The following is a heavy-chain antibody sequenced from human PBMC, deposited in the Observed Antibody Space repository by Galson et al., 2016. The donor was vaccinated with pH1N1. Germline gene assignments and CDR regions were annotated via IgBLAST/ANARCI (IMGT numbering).Heavy chain of an antibody. V-gene: IGHV3-23*01. CDR2: ISGSGGAT. J-gene: IGHJ2*01. CDR1: GSTFTNYGLNSA. D-gene: IGHD1-26*01. CDR3: ARNEGGSYLTYWYFDL. Sequence: SLRLSCAASGSTFTNYGLNSAMSWVRQAPGKGLEWVSAISGSGGATFLADSVKGRFTISRDPSTHILYLQMDSLRAEDTAVYFCARNEGGSYLTYWYFDLWGRGTLVTVSS.